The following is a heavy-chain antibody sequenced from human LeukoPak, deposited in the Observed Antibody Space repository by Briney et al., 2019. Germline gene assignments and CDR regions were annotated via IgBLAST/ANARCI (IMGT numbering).Heavy chain of an antibody. CDR1: GHTFTGYY. J-gene: IGHJ4*02. CDR3: ARGDSSSWYYFDY. D-gene: IGHD6-13*01. CDR2: INPNSGGT. Sequence: ASVKVSCKASGHTFTGYYMHWVRQAPGQGLEWMGWINPNSGGTNYAQKFQGRVTMTRDTSISTAYMELSRLRSDDTAVYYCARGDSSSWYYFDYWGQGTLVTVSS. V-gene: IGHV1-2*02.